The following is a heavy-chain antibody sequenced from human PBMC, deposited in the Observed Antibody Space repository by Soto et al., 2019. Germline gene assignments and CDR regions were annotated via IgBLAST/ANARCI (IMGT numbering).Heavy chain of an antibody. D-gene: IGHD5-12*01. Sequence: QVQLVQSGAEVKKPGSSVKVSCKASGGTFSSYTISWVRQAPGQGREWMGRIIPILGIANYAQKFQGRVTITADKSTSTAYMELSSLRSEDTAVYYCARESGYDQYYFDYWGQGTLVTVSS. CDR2: IIPILGIA. V-gene: IGHV1-69*08. J-gene: IGHJ4*02. CDR3: ARESGYDQYYFDY. CDR1: GGTFSSYT.